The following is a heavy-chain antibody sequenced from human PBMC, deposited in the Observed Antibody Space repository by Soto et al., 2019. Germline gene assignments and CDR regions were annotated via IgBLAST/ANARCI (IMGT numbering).Heavy chain of an antibody. CDR3: ARQRRVSLDI. CDR2: IYYSGST. J-gene: IGHJ3*02. CDR1: GGSISSYY. Sequence: PSETLSLTYTVSGGSISSYYWSWIRQPPGKGLEWIGYIYYSGSTNYNPSLKSRVTISVDTSKNQFSLKLSSVTAADTAVYYCARQRRVSLDIWGQGTMVTFSS. V-gene: IGHV4-59*08.